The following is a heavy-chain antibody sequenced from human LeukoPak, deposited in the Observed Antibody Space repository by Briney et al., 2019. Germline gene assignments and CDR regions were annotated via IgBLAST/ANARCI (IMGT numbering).Heavy chain of an antibody. Sequence: AGASLRLSWAASGFTFISYAMSWVRQAPGKGLEWVSAISGSGGSTYYADSVKGRFTISRDNSKNTLYLPMNSLRAQDTAVYHCAKDPYNWNDAGYYFDYWGQGTLVTVSS. CDR3: AKDPYNWNDAGYYFDY. D-gene: IGHD1-1*01. J-gene: IGHJ4*02. CDR2: ISGSGGST. CDR1: GFTFISYA. V-gene: IGHV3-23*01.